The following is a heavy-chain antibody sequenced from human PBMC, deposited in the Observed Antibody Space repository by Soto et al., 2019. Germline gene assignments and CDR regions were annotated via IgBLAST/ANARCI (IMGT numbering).Heavy chain of an antibody. V-gene: IGHV3-9*01. J-gene: IGHJ6*02. Sequence: EVQLVESGGGLVQPGRSLRLSCAASGFTFDDYAMHWVRQGPGKGLEWVSGISWNSGSIVYADSVKGRFTISRDNAKNSLYLQMNSLRADDTALYYCAKDHKIGTNYYYYGMDVWGQGTTVTVSS. CDR2: ISWNSGSI. CDR1: GFTFDDYA. CDR3: AKDHKIGTNYYYYGMDV. D-gene: IGHD3-9*01.